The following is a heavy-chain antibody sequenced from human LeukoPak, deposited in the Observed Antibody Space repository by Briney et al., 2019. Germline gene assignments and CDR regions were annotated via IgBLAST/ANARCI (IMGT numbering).Heavy chain of an antibody. Sequence: PGGSLRLSCAASGFTFSSYGMHWVRQAPGKGLEWVAIIRYDGSNKYYADSVKGRFTMSRDNSKNTLYLQMNSLRAEDTGVYYCAGTYYDILSGPQNWLDPWGQGTLVTVSS. CDR3: AGTYYDILSGPQNWLDP. V-gene: IGHV3-30*02. J-gene: IGHJ5*02. CDR1: GFTFSSYG. CDR2: IRYDGSNK. D-gene: IGHD3-9*01.